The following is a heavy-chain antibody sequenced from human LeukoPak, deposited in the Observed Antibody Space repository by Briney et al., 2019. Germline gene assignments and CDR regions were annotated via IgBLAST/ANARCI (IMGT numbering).Heavy chain of an antibody. V-gene: IGHV3-30*02. D-gene: IGHD2-8*01. CDR1: GFTFSSYG. CDR3: AKDRCTNGVCSPDI. Sequence: GGSLRLSCAASGFTFSSYGMHWVRQAPGKGLEWVAFIQYDGSNKYYADSVKGRFTISRDNSKNTLYLQMNSLRAEDTAVYYCAKDRCTNGVCSPDIWGQGTMVTVSS. J-gene: IGHJ3*02. CDR2: IQYDGSNK.